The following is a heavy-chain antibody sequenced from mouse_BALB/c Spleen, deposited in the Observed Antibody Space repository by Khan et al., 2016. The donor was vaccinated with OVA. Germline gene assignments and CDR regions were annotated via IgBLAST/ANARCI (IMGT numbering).Heavy chain of an antibody. Sequence: EVQLVESGGGLVQPGGSRKLSCTASGFTFSSYGMYWVRQAPERGLEWVAYISSGSSTLHYADTVKGRFTISRDNPKNTLFLQMTSLRSEDTAIYYCARSSSTMFTTGLSYWGRGTLVTVS. CDR3: ARSSSTMFTTGLSY. J-gene: IGHJ3*01. CDR1: GFTFSSYG. V-gene: IGHV5-17*02. D-gene: IGHD2-2*01. CDR2: ISSGSSTL.